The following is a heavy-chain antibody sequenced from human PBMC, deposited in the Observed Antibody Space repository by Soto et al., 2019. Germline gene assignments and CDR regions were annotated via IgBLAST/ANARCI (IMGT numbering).Heavy chain of an antibody. Sequence: QVQLVQSGAEVKKPGASVKVSCKASGYTFTSDGISWVRQAPGQGLEWMGWINGYNGNTNHAQKLQGRVTMSTDTATSTAYMELRSLRSDASAVYYCARMGDVPYYYYGMDVWGQGTPVTVSS. D-gene: IGHD3-16*01. CDR2: INGYNGNT. V-gene: IGHV1-18*01. CDR1: GYTFTSDG. CDR3: ARMGDVPYYYYGMDV. J-gene: IGHJ6*02.